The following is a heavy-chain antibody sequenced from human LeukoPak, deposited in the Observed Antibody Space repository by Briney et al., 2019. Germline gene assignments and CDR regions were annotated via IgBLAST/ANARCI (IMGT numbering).Heavy chain of an antibody. J-gene: IGHJ4*02. CDR3: AKGRYHYDSSGYFPFDY. V-gene: IGHV3-43D*03. D-gene: IGHD3-22*01. Sequence: GGSLRLSCAASGFTFDDYAMHWVRQAPGKGLEWVSLISWDGGSTYYADSVKGRFTISRDNSKNSLYLQMNSLRAEDTALYYCAKGRYHYDSSGYFPFDYWGQGTLVTVSS. CDR1: GFTFDDYA. CDR2: ISWDGGST.